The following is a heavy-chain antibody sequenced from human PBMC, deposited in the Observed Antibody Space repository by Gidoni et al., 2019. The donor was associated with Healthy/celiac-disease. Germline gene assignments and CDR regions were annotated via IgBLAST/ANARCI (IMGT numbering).Heavy chain of an antibody. J-gene: IGHJ3*02. Sequence: QVQLGQSAAEVKKPGASVKLPCKESGYTFTSYGISWLRQAPRQGLEWMGWVSAYKGNPNYAQKLQGRGTMTTDTSTSTAYMELRSLRSDDAAVYYCARDNWNYVGDDAFDIWGQGTMVTVSS. CDR2: VSAYKGNP. D-gene: IGHD1-7*01. CDR1: GYTFTSYG. CDR3: ARDNWNYVGDDAFDI. V-gene: IGHV1-18*01.